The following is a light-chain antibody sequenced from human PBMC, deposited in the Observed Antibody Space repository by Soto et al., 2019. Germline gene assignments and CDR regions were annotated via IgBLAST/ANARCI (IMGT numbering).Light chain of an antibody. V-gene: IGKV3-15*01. J-gene: IGKJ4*01. CDR2: GAS. CDR3: QPYNNWPLT. Sequence: EIVMTQSPATLSVSPGERATLSCRASQTVNNNLAWYQQKPAQAPRLLIYGASARATGIPARFSGSGSGTEFTRTISILQSEDFAGYCFQPYNNWPLTFGGGTKVEIK. CDR1: QTVNNN.